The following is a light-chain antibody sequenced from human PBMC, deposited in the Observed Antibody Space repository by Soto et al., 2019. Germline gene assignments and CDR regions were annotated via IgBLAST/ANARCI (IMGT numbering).Light chain of an antibody. CDR1: SSDVGSYNL. CDR3: CSYAGTNTFV. V-gene: IGLV2-23*01. CDR2: EGN. J-gene: IGLJ1*01. Sequence: QSVLTQPASVSGSPGQSITISCTGTSSDVGSYNLVSWYQQHPGKAPKLMIYEGNKRPSGVSNRFSGSKSANTASLTISGLPTEDEADYYCCSYAGTNTFVFGTGTKLTVL.